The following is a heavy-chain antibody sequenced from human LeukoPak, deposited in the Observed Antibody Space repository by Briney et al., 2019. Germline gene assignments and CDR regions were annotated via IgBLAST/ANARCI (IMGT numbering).Heavy chain of an antibody. J-gene: IGHJ4*02. CDR1: GDYFSSGRYY. CDR3: VRAPDS. V-gene: IGHV4-39*07. CDR2: IYASGRM. Sequence: SEALSLTCAVSGDYFSSGRYYWGWIRQPPGTGLEWIGSIYASGRMYHKPSLTSRLTITLDKSKRQLSLQLRSVTAADTAVYFCVRAPDSWGQGTLVIVSS.